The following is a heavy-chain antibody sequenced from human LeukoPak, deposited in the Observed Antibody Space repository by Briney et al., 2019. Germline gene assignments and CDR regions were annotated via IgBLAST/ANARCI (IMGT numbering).Heavy chain of an antibody. D-gene: IGHD6-13*01. Sequence: TGGSLGLSFAAPGFTFSSYWMSWVRQAPGKGLDWLAIIKQDGNEKYYVDSVKGRFTISRDNAKNSLYLQMNSLRAEDTAVYYCARVPGYSSSWSTLDYWGQGTLVTVSS. CDR1: GFTFSSYW. CDR2: IKQDGNEK. J-gene: IGHJ4*02. V-gene: IGHV3-7*01. CDR3: ARVPGYSSSWSTLDY.